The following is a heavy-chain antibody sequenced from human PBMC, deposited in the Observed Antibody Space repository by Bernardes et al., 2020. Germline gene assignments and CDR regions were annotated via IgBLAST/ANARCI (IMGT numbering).Heavy chain of an antibody. CDR2: FDPEDGET. CDR3: ATEGLRSHAFDI. Sequence: ASVKVSCKVSGYTLTELSMHWVRQAPGKGLEWMGGFDPEDGETIYAQKFQGRVTMTEDTSTDTAYMELSSLRSEDTAVYYCATEGLRSHAFDIWGQGTMVTVSS. J-gene: IGHJ3*02. D-gene: IGHD4-17*01. V-gene: IGHV1-24*01. CDR1: GYTLTELS.